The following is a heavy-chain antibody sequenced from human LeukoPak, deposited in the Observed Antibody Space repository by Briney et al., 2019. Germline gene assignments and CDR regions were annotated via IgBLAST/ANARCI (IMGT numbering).Heavy chain of an antibody. V-gene: IGHV3-30*02. J-gene: IGHJ4*02. D-gene: IGHD2-2*01. CDR1: GFNFSGYG. CDR3: AKEVQLLPFDY. CDR2: IQYDGRTI. Sequence: GGSLRLSCAASGFNFSGYGMHCVRQAPGKGLERVSFIQYDGRTIFYTDSVKGRFTISRDNSKNTLHLQMNSLRIEDTAVYYCAKEVQLLPFDYWGQGTLVTVSS.